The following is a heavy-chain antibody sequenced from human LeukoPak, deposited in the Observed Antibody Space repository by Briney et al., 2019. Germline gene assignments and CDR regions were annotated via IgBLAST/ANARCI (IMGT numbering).Heavy chain of an antibody. Sequence: ASVKLSCKASGYTFTGYYLHWVRQAPGQGLDWMGLINPNSGGTTYAQNFKGRVTMPWDTSISTAYMELSRLRSDDTAVYYCAREWELLRKYLYHWGQGTLVTVSS. D-gene: IGHD1-26*01. J-gene: IGHJ1*01. CDR3: AREWELLRKYLYH. CDR1: GYTFTGYY. CDR2: INPNSGGT. V-gene: IGHV1-2*02.